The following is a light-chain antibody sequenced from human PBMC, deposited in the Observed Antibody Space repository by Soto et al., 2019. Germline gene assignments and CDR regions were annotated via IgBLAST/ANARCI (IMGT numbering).Light chain of an antibody. CDR2: EVT. V-gene: IGLV2-14*01. CDR1: SSDVGTYDY. CDR3: SSHTSVNTRV. J-gene: IGLJ1*01. Sequence: QSVPTQPASVSGSPGQSIAISCTGTSSDVGTYDYVSWYQQYPDKAPKLIIYEVTQRPSGVSNRFSGSKSGNTASLTISGLQAEDEADYYCSSHTSVNTRVFGTGTKLTVL.